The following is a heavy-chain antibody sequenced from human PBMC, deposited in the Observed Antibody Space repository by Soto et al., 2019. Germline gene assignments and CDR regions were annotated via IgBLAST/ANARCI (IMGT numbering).Heavy chain of an antibody. D-gene: IGHD3-22*01. J-gene: IGHJ4*02. Sequence: QVQLVESGGDVVQPGRSLRLSCAASGFTFSSYGMHWVRQAPGKGLEWVAVISSDGSNKYYADSVKGRFTISRDNSKNTLYLQMNSLRAEDTAVYYCVGGYYFGDYWGQGTLVTVSS. CDR1: GFTFSSYG. CDR2: ISSDGSNK. CDR3: VGGYYFGDY. V-gene: IGHV3-30*03.